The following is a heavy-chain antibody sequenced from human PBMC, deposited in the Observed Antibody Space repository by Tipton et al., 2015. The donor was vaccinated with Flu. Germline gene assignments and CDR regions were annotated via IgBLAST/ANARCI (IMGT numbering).Heavy chain of an antibody. J-gene: IGHJ5*02. CDR3: VRSLSRANWFDP. V-gene: IGHV4-39*07. CDR1: GGSISSISHY. D-gene: IGHD3-3*02. Sequence: LRLSCTVSGGSISSISHYWGWIRQSPGKGLEWIVSIYYSGNTYYNPSLKSRVTISVDTSKNQFSLKLSSVTAADTAVYYCVRSLSRANWFDPWGQGTLVTVSS. CDR2: IYYSGNT.